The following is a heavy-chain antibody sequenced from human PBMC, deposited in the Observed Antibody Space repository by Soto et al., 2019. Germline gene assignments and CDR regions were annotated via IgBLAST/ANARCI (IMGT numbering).Heavy chain of an antibody. CDR2: IYTSGST. J-gene: IGHJ3*02. V-gene: IGHV4-4*07. Sequence: PSETLSLTCTVSGGSISSYYWHWIRQPAGKGLEWIGRIYTSGSTDYNPSLKSRVTMSVDTTKNQFSLKLSSVTAADTAVYYCATSRGYYYDSSGCRIAFDIWGQGTMVTVSS. CDR1: GGSISSYY. D-gene: IGHD3-22*01. CDR3: ATSRGYYYDSSGCRIAFDI.